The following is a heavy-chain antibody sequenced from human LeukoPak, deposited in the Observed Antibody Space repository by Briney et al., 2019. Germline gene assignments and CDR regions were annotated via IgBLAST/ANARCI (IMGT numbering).Heavy chain of an antibody. Sequence: GGSLRLSCAASGFTFSSYGMHWVRQAPGKGLEWVAVIWYDGSNKYYADSVKGRFTISRDNSKNTLYLQMNSLRAEDTAVYYCAKDVRSGSYSGPLWYWGQGTLVTVSS. D-gene: IGHD1-26*01. CDR1: GFTFSSYG. CDR3: AKDVRSGSYSGPLWY. J-gene: IGHJ4*02. CDR2: IWYDGSNK. V-gene: IGHV3-33*06.